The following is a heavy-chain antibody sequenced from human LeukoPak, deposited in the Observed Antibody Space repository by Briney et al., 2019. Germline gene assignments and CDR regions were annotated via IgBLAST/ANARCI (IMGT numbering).Heavy chain of an antibody. Sequence: PSETLSLTCTVSGGSISSYYWSWIRQPAGKGLEWIGRIYTSGSTNYNPSLKSRVTISVDTSKNQFSLKLSSVTAADTAVYYCARETWYSSGWYPNYWGQGTLVTVSS. CDR3: ARETWYSSGWYPNY. CDR1: GGSISSYY. D-gene: IGHD6-19*01. V-gene: IGHV4-4*07. J-gene: IGHJ4*02. CDR2: IYTSGST.